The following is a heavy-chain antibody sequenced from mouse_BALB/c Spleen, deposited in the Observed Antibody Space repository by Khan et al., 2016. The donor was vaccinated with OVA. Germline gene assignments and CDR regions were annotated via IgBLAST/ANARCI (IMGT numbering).Heavy chain of an antibody. J-gene: IGHJ3*01. CDR1: GDSITTGY. CDR3: ARSTYRYAFVY. D-gene: IGHD2-14*01. V-gene: IGHV3-8*02. Sequence: EVQLQESGPSLVKPSQTLSLTCSVTGDSITTGYWNWIRKFPGNKLEYMGYIIYTGYTYYNPSLKSRISITRHTSNNQSYLPLNSVTDEDTATYYCARSTYRYAFVYWGQGTLVTVSA. CDR2: IIYTGYT.